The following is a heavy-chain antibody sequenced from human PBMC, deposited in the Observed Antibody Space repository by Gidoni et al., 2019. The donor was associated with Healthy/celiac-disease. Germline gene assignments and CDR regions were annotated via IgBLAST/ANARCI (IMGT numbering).Heavy chain of an antibody. CDR2: ISWDGGST. J-gene: IGHJ4*02. CDR1: GFTFDDYT. Sequence: EVQLVESGGVVVQPGGSLRLSCAASGFTFDDYTMHWVRQAPGKGLEWVSLISWDGGSTYYADSVKGRFTISRDNSKNSLYLQMNSLRTEDTALYYCAKDLLQYGDPGWGFDYWGQGTLVTVSS. D-gene: IGHD4-17*01. V-gene: IGHV3-43*01. CDR3: AKDLLQYGDPGWGFDY.